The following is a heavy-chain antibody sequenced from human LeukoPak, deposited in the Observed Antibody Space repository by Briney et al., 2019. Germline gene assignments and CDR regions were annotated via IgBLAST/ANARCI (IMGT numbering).Heavy chain of an antibody. J-gene: IGHJ4*02. Sequence: SETLSLTCTVSGGSISSSSYYWGWIRQPPGKGLEWIGSIYYSVSTYYNPSLKSRVTISVDTSKNQFSLTLSSVTAADTAVYYCASMEYDFWSVMPRIIDYWGQGTLVTVSS. D-gene: IGHD3-3*01. CDR1: GGSISSSSYY. CDR2: IYYSVST. CDR3: ASMEYDFWSVMPRIIDY. V-gene: IGHV4-39*01.